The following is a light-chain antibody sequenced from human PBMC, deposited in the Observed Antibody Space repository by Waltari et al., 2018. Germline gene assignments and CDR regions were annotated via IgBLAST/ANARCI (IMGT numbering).Light chain of an antibody. CDR2: EVN. V-gene: IGLV2-8*01. Sequence: QSALTQPPSASGSPGQSVTISSTGTSGDVGAYDFVSWYQQNPGKAPKLIIYEVNKRPSGVPDRFSGSKSGNTASLTVSGLQADDEADYYCSSYAGSNNFVFGPGTEVTVL. J-gene: IGLJ1*01. CDR1: SGDVGAYDF. CDR3: SSYAGSNNFV.